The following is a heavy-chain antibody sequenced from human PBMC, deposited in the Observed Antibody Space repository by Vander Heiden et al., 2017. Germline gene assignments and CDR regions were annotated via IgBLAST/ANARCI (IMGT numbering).Heavy chain of an antibody. CDR2: IYYSGST. J-gene: IGHJ3*02. Sequence: QVQLQESGPGLVKPSQTLSLTCTVSGGSVSSGGYYWSWIRQHPGKGLDWIGYIYYSGSTYYNPSLKSRVTISVDTSKNQFSLKLSSVTAADTAVYYCARDGPHDFWSDNDAFDIWGQGTMVTVSS. D-gene: IGHD3-3*01. V-gene: IGHV4-31*03. CDR3: ARDGPHDFWSDNDAFDI. CDR1: GGSVSSGGYY.